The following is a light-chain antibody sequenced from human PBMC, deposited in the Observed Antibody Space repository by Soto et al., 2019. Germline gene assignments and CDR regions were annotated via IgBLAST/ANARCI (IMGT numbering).Light chain of an antibody. CDR1: NRDIGYYDF. V-gene: IGLV2-8*01. J-gene: IGLJ2*01. Sequence: QSVLTQPPSASGSPGQSVTISCTGTNRDIGYYDFVSWYQQLPGKAPKLMIYGVDKRPSGVPPRFSGTRSGSTASLTVSGLQDDDEAVYYCSSHAGKNKYVLFGGGTKLTVL. CDR2: GVD. CDR3: SSHAGKNKYVL.